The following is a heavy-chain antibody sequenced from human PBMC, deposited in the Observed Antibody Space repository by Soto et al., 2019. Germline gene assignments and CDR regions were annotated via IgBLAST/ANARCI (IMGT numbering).Heavy chain of an antibody. D-gene: IGHD2-21*02. CDR2: ISGGGGST. V-gene: IGHV3-23*01. CDR3: AKGFIVVVTVLRPDDAFAF. Sequence: LKLSCADPGFTFISYAMNVVLQAPGKGPVWVAGISGGGGSTYSADSVKGRFTISRDTSKNTVYLQLNSLRAEDTAVYYCAKGFIVVVTVLRPDDAFAFWGQGTMVNGSS. J-gene: IGHJ3*01. CDR1: GFTFISYA.